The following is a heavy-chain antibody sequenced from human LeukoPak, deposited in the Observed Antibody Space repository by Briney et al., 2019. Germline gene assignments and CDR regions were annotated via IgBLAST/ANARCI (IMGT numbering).Heavy chain of an antibody. V-gene: IGHV3-23*01. CDR3: VKEKNGLFDY. CDR2: ITGSGDGT. Sequence: GGSLRLSCAASGFTFSSYAMSWVRQPPGKGLELVSLITGSGDGTFYAGSVKGRFTISRDNSKSTLYLQMDSLRAEDTAVYYCVKEKNGLFDYWGQGTLVTVSS. D-gene: IGHD2-8*01. CDR1: GFTFSSYA. J-gene: IGHJ4*02.